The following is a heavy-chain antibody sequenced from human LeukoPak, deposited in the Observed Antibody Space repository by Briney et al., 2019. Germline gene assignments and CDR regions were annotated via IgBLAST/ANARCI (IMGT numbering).Heavy chain of an antibody. CDR2: KYHSGST. D-gene: IGHD5-18*01. J-gene: IGHJ4*02. CDR3: ARRHNYGYLGSYFDY. Sequence: SETLSLTCTVSGGSISGSSWSWIRQPPGKGLEWIGYKYHSGSTNYNPSLRSRATISVDTSKNHFSLNLTSVTAADTAVYYCARRHNYGYLGSYFDYWGQGNLVTVSS. V-gene: IGHV4-59*01. CDR1: GGSISGSS.